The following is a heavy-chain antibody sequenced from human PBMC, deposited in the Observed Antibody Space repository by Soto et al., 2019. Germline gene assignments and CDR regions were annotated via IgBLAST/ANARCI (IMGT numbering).Heavy chain of an antibody. Sequence: EVQLSESGGGLVQPGGSLRLSCAASGFTFSGYAMTWVRQAPGKGLEWVSTISGSGGGTDYADSVKGRCTVSRDNSKNTLYLQMNSLTAEDPAVYYCARAPHVRGHYTWFDPWGQGTLVTVSS. D-gene: IGHD2-21*02. CDR2: ISGSGGGT. J-gene: IGHJ5*02. V-gene: IGHV3-23*01. CDR1: GFTFSGYA. CDR3: ARAPHVRGHYTWFDP.